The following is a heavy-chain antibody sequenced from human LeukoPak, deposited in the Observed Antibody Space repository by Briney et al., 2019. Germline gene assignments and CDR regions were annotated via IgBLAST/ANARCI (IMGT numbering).Heavy chain of an antibody. Sequence: SETLSLTCTVSGGSISSYYCSWIRQPPGKGLEWIGYIYYSGSTNYNPSLKSRVTISVDTSKNQFSLKLSSVTAADTVVYYCARITGLLWFGELVSNWFDPWGQGTLVTVSS. CDR2: IYYSGST. J-gene: IGHJ5*02. V-gene: IGHV4-59*08. CDR1: GGSISSYY. CDR3: ARITGLLWFGELVSNWFDP. D-gene: IGHD3-10*01.